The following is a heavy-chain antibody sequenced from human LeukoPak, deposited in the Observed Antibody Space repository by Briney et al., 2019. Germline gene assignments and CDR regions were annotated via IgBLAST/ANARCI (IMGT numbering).Heavy chain of an antibody. CDR1: GFTFSSYW. CDR3: ARGSTQYSSGWYGLDY. D-gene: IGHD6-19*01. J-gene: IGHJ4*02. Sequence: GGSLRLSCAASGFTFSSYWMHWVLQAPGKGLVWVSRVNSDGSSTTYADSVKGRFTIPRDNAKNTLYLQMNNLRAEDTAVYYCARGSTQYSSGWYGLDYWGQGTLVTVSS. V-gene: IGHV3-74*01. CDR2: VNSDGSST.